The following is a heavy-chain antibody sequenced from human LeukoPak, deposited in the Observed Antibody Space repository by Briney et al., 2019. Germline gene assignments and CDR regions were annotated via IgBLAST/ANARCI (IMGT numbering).Heavy chain of an antibody. CDR1: GFTFSDYY. CDR2: ISSSGSTI. CDR3: ARAGGDYFIYYYYYYMDV. V-gene: IGHV3-11*01. D-gene: IGHD4-17*01. J-gene: IGHJ6*03. Sequence: GGSLRLSCAASGFTFSDYYMSWIRQAPGKGLEWVSYISSSGSTIYYADSVKGRFTISRDNAKNSLYLQMNSLRAEDTAVYYCARAGGDYFIYYYYYYMDVWGKGTTVTVSS.